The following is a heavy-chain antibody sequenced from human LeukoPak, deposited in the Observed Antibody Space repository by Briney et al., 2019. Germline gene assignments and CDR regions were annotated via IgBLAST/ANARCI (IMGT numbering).Heavy chain of an antibody. CDR2: ITNSGSNT. V-gene: IGHV3-23*05. D-gene: IGHD2-15*01. CDR3: ARRVVADFDY. J-gene: IGHJ4*02. CDR1: GFTFSSYA. Sequence: GRSLRLSCAASGFTFSSYAMSWVRQAPGKGLEWVSAITNSGSNTYYADSVKGRFTISRDNSKNTLHLQMNTLRAEDTAVYYCARRVVADFDYWGQGTLVTVSS.